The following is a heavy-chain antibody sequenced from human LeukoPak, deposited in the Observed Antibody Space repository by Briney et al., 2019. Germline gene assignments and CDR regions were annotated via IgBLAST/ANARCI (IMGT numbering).Heavy chain of an antibody. CDR1: GGSIISYY. CDR3: ARAEGRAATGLDS. CDR2: IYYSGST. V-gene: IGHV4-59*01. Sequence: SETLSLTCSVSGGSIISYYWSWIRQPPGKGLELIGYIYYSGSTNYNPSLKSRVTIPVDTSKNQFSLRLTSVTAADTAVYYCARAEGRAATGLDSWGQGTLVTVSS. D-gene: IGHD6-13*01. J-gene: IGHJ4*02.